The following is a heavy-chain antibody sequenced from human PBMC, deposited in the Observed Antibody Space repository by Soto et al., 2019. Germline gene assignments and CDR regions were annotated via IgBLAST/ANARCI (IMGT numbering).Heavy chain of an antibody. CDR1: GFTFSSYW. CDR3: ARGGSYYRGWFDP. V-gene: IGHV3-7*01. J-gene: IGHJ5*02. CDR2: IKQDGSEK. Sequence: PGGSLRLSCAASGFTFSSYWMSWVRQAPGKGLEWVANIKQDGSEKYYVDSVKGRFTISRDNAKNSLYLQMNSLRAEDTAVYYCARGGSYYRGWFDPWGQGTLVTVSS. D-gene: IGHD1-26*01.